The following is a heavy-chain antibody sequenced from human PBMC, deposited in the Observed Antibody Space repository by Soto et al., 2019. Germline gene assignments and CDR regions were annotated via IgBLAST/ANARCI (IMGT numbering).Heavy chain of an antibody. CDR1: GGSISSSSYY. CDR3: ARDKADYDFWSGYRAATNYYYYYGMDV. Sequence: PSETLSLTCTVSGGSISSSSYYWGWIRQPPGKGLEWIGYIYYSGSTYYNPSLKSRVTISVDTSKNQFSLKLSSVTAADTAVYYCARDKADYDFWSGYRAATNYYYYYGMDVWGQGTTVTVSS. D-gene: IGHD3-3*01. J-gene: IGHJ6*02. CDR2: IYYSGST. V-gene: IGHV4-31*03.